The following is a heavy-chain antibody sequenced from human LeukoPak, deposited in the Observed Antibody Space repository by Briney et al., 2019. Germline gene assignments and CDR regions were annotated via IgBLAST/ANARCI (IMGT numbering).Heavy chain of an antibody. CDR2: ISSSGSTI. V-gene: IGHV3-48*03. CDR3: AKEPPRGQQRKPYYYGMDV. J-gene: IGHJ6*02. D-gene: IGHD6-13*01. Sequence: GGSLRLSCAASGFTFSSYEMNWVRQAPGKGLEWVSYISSSGSTIYYADSVKGRFTISRDNSKNTLYLQMNSLRAEDTAVYYCAKEPPRGQQRKPYYYGMDVWGQGTTVTVSS. CDR1: GFTFSSYE.